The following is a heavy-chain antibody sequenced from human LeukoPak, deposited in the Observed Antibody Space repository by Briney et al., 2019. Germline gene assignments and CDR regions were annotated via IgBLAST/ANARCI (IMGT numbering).Heavy chain of an antibody. J-gene: IGHJ5*02. CDR3: ARADYDYVWGSYRSGNWFDP. D-gene: IGHD3-16*02. V-gene: IGHV4-34*01. Sequence: SETLSLTCAVYGGSFSVYYWSWIRQPAERGLGWIGEINHSGSTNYDPSLKSRVTISVDTSKNQFSLKLSSVSAADTAVYYCARADYDYVWGSYRSGNWFDPWGQGTLVTVSS. CDR1: GGSFSVYY. CDR2: INHSGST.